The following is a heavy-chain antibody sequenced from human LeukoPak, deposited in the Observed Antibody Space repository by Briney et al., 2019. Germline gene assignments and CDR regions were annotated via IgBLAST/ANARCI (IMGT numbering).Heavy chain of an antibody. CDR3: ARMMGCSRTHYQRTLEY. Sequence: ASVKVSCKASGYTFIGYYMHWVRQAPGQGLEWMGWINPNSGGTNYAQKFQDRVTMTRDTSINTAYMELSRLRSDDTAVYYCARMMGCSRTHYQRTLEYWGQGTLVTVSS. V-gene: IGHV1-2*02. CDR1: GYTFIGYY. J-gene: IGHJ4*02. CDR2: INPNSGGT. D-gene: IGHD2-2*01.